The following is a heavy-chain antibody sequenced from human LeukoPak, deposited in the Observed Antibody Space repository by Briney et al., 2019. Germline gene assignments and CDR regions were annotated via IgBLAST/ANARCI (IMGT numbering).Heavy chain of an antibody. CDR2: ISYDGSNK. Sequence: GRSLRLSCAAPGLTFSSYGMHWVRQAPGKGLEWVAVISYDGSNKYYADSVKGRFTISRDNSKNTLYLQMSSLRAEDTAVYYCAKVSERLATVSNFDYWGQGTLVTVSS. D-gene: IGHD6-19*01. CDR3: AKVSERLATVSNFDY. J-gene: IGHJ4*02. CDR1: GLTFSSYG. V-gene: IGHV3-30*18.